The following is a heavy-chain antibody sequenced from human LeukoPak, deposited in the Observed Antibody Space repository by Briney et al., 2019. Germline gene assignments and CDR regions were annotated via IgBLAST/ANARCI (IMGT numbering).Heavy chain of an antibody. CDR2: IIPIFGTA. CDR1: GYTFTSYD. D-gene: IGHD3-3*01. CDR3: ARWASNDFWSGYYFDY. J-gene: IGHJ4*02. Sequence: SVKVSCKASGYTFTSYDINWVRQAPGQGLEWMGGIIPIFGTANYAQKFQGRVTITTDESTSTAYMELSSLRSEDTAVCYCARWASNDFWSGYYFDYWGQGTLVTVSS. V-gene: IGHV1-69*05.